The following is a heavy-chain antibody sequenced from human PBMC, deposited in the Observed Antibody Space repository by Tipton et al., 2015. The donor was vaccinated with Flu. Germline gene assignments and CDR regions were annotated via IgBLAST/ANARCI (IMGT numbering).Heavy chain of an antibody. D-gene: IGHD4-17*01. Sequence: LRLSCTVSGGSITSYHWGWIRQPPGKGLEWIGSVYYDGSTYYNPSLKSRVTISVDTSKSQFSLKLSSVTAADTAMYYCARPTVTAGFDPWGQGTLVTVSS. CDR1: GGSITSYH. CDR2: VYYDGST. CDR3: ARPTVTAGFDP. V-gene: IGHV4-39*01. J-gene: IGHJ5*02.